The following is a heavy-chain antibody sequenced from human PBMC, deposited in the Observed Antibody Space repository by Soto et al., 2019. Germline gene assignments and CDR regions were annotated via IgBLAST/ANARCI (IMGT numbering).Heavy chain of an antibody. J-gene: IGHJ5*02. CDR1: GGSFSGYY. Sequence: PSETLSLTCAVYGGSFSGYYWSWIRQPPGKGLEWIGEINHSGSTNYNPSLKSRVTISVDTSKNQFSLKLSSVTAADTAVYYCARVGVLRYFDWSPPMGWFDPWGQGTLVTVSS. V-gene: IGHV4-34*01. D-gene: IGHD3-9*01. CDR3: ARVGVLRYFDWSPPMGWFDP. CDR2: INHSGST.